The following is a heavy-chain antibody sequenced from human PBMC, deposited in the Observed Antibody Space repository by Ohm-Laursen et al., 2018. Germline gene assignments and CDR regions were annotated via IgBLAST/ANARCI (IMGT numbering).Heavy chain of an antibody. CDR3: ARQISIAARTYYYYGMDV. CDR1: GGSISSGAYC. J-gene: IGHJ6*02. Sequence: TLSLTCTVSGGSISSGAYCWSWIRQHPGKGLEWIGYIYHSGSTYYNPSLESRVTISVDTSKNQFSLKLSSVTAADTAVYYCARQISIAARTYYYYGMDVWGQGTTVTVSS. D-gene: IGHD6-6*01. CDR2: IYHSGST. V-gene: IGHV4-31*03.